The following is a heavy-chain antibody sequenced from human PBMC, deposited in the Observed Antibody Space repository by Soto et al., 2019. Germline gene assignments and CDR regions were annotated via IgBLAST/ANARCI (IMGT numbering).Heavy chain of an antibody. CDR2: IYSGGST. D-gene: IGHD6-13*01. Sequence: GGSLRLSCAASGFTVSSNYMSWVRQAPGKGLEWVSVIYSGGSTYYADSVKGRFTISRDNSKNTLYLQMNSLRAEDTAVYYCAKTWYSSSWQINPYYYYGMDVWGQGTTVTVSS. V-gene: IGHV3-66*01. CDR3: AKTWYSSSWQINPYYYYGMDV. J-gene: IGHJ6*02. CDR1: GFTVSSNY.